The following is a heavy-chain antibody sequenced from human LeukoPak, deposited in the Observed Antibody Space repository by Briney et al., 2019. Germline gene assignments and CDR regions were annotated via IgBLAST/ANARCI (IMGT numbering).Heavy chain of an antibody. D-gene: IGHD2-2*02. CDR2: IKQDGSEK. V-gene: IGHV3-7*01. CDR1: GSTFSSYW. Sequence: PGGSLRLSCAASGSTFSSYWMSWVRQAPGKGLEWVANIKQDGSEKYYVDSVKGRFTISRDNAKNSLYLQMNSLRAEDTAVYYCARGPFNVVVPAAIGGDYWGQGTLVTVSS. J-gene: IGHJ4*02. CDR3: ARGPFNVVVPAAIGGDY.